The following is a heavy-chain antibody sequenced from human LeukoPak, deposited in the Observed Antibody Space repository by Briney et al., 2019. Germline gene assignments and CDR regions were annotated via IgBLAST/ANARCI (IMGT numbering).Heavy chain of an antibody. Sequence: GGSLRLSCAASGFTFSSYWMTWVRQAPGKGLEWVANIKQDGSEKYYVDSVRGRFTISRDNAKNSLYLQMNSLRAEDTAVYYCARDAFGESYFDYWGQGTLVTVSS. J-gene: IGHJ4*02. D-gene: IGHD3-10*01. CDR3: ARDAFGESYFDY. CDR2: IKQDGSEK. CDR1: GFTFSSYW. V-gene: IGHV3-7*01.